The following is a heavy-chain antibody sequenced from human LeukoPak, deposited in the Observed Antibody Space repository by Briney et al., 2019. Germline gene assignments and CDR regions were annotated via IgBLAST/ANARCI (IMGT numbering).Heavy chain of an antibody. CDR1: GFTFRNYG. CDR3: AKVKDTSGSRFDY. J-gene: IGHJ4*02. V-gene: IGHV3-33*06. D-gene: IGHD3-22*01. CDR2: IWYDGSNK. Sequence: GGSLRLSCAASGFTFRNYGMHWVRQAPGKGLEWVAVIWYDGSNKKYADSVKGRFTFSRDNSKNMLYLQMNSLRAEDTAVYYCAKVKDTSGSRFDYWGQGTLVTVSS.